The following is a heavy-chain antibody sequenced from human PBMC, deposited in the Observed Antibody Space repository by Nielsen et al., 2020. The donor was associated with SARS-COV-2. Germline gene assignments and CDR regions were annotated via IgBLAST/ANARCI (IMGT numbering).Heavy chain of an antibody. CDR3: AKALEQWLVDFSFDY. CDR2: ISGSGGST. Sequence: GGSLRLSCAASGFPFGSYAMSWVRQAPGKGLEWVSAISGSGGSTYYADSVKGRFTISRDNSKNTLYLQMNSLRAEDTAVYYCAKALEQWLVDFSFDYWGQGTLVTVSS. CDR1: GFPFGSYA. V-gene: IGHV3-23*01. J-gene: IGHJ4*02. D-gene: IGHD6-19*01.